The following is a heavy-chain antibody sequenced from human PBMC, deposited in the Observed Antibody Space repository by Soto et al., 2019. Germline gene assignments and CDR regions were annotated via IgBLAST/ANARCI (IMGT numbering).Heavy chain of an antibody. CDR3: ARSLYSGSYTNWFDP. J-gene: IGHJ5*02. Sequence: PSETLSLTCAACCASISSDYWCWRRQATRKGLEHIAYIYQSGSTNYTPSLKSRVTIPVDTSKKKFSLTLSSVTAADTAVYYCARSLYSGSYTNWFDPWGQGTLVTV. D-gene: IGHD1-26*01. CDR1: CASISSDY. CDR2: IYQSGST. V-gene: IGHV4-59*01.